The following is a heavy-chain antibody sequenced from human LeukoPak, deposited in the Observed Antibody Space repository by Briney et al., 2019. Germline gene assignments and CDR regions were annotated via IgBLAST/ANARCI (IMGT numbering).Heavy chain of an antibody. CDR1: GGSISSYY. D-gene: IGHD2-21*02. CDR3: ASGYCGGACQLGGVDM. CDR2: THYSGAT. V-gene: IGHV4-59*01. Sequence: SETLSLTCTVSGGSISSYYWSWLRQPPGKGLEYIGYTHYSGATNYNPSLKSRVTISLDTSGNQFPLKLSSVTAADTAVYYCASGYCGGACQLGGVDMWGQGTMVTVSS. J-gene: IGHJ3*02.